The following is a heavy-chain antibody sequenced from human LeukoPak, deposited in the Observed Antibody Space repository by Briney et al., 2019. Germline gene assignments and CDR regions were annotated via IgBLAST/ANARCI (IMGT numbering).Heavy chain of an antibody. Sequence: GGSLRLSCAASGFTFNTYWISWVRQAPGKGLQWVANIKPDGNERYYVVYVKGRFTNSRDNARSSLYLQMNSLRVEDTAIYYCARRQWTAFDFWGQGTMVTVSS. D-gene: IGHD6-19*01. CDR1: GFTFNTYW. V-gene: IGHV3-7*01. J-gene: IGHJ3*01. CDR3: ARRQWTAFDF. CDR2: IKPDGNER.